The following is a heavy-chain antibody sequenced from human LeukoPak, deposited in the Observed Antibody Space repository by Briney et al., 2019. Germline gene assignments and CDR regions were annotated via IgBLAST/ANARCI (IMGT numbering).Heavy chain of an antibody. Sequence: KSGGSLRLSCAASGFTFRSYSFNWVRQAPGKGLEWISSISNTNTYINYADSVKGRFTISRDNAKNSLSLQMTGLRAEDTAVYYCVRDGAYYDSAPYNLDYWGQGTLVAVSS. CDR3: VRDGAYYDSAPYNLDY. CDR2: ISNTNTYI. D-gene: IGHD3-22*01. J-gene: IGHJ4*02. CDR1: GFTFRSYS. V-gene: IGHV3-21*01.